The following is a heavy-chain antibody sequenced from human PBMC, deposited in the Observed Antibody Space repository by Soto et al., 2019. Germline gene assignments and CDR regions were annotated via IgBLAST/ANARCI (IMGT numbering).Heavy chain of an antibody. D-gene: IGHD6-13*01. CDR1: GGSISSGDYY. Sequence: NPSETLSLTCTVSGGSISSGDYYWSWIRQPPGKGLEWIGYIYYSGSTYYNPSLKSRVTISVDTSKNQFSLKLSSVTAADTAVYYCARAYSSSYSSDYWGQGTLVTSPQ. CDR2: IYYSGST. V-gene: IGHV4-30-4*01. CDR3: ARAYSSSYSSDY. J-gene: IGHJ4*02.